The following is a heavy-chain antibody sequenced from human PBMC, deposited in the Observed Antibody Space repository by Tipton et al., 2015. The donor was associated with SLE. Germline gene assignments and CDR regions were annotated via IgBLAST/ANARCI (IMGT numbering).Heavy chain of an antibody. D-gene: IGHD3-10*01. V-gene: IGHV4-34*01. CDR2: INHSGST. J-gene: IGHJ6*03. CDR3: ARGPPMVFYYMDV. Sequence: TLSLTCAVYGGSFSGYYWGWIRQPPGKGLEWIGEINHSGSTNYNPSLKSRVTISVDTSKNQFSLKLSSVTAADTAVYYCARGPPMVFYYMDVWGKGTTVTVSS. CDR1: GGSFSGYY.